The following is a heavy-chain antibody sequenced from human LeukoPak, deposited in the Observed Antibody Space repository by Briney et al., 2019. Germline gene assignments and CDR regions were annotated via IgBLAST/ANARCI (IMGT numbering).Heavy chain of an antibody. CDR1: GFAFSSST. D-gene: IGHD3-10*01. Sequence: GGSLRLSCGASGFAFSSSTMSWVRQAPGKGLEWVSGISGSGGSTYYADSVKGRFTISRDNSKNTLYLQMNSLTAEDTAVYYCAKDSVPYYYGSGTYPDYWGQGTLVTVSS. CDR3: AKDSVPYYYGSGTYPDY. V-gene: IGHV3-23*01. CDR2: ISGSGGST. J-gene: IGHJ4*02.